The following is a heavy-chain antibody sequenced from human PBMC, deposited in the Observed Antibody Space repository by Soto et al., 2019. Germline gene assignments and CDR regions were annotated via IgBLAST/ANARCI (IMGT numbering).Heavy chain of an antibody. V-gene: IGHV1-18*01. CDR3: ARDASVGLNDY. D-gene: IGHD1-26*01. CDR1: GYTFTSYG. J-gene: IGHJ4*02. CDR2: ISSYNGNT. Sequence: QVQLVQSGAEVKKPGASVKVSCKASGYTFTSYGISWVRQAPGQGLEWMGWISSYNGNTKYAQKLQGRVTMTTDTSTSTAYRELRSPRSDDTAVYYCARDASVGLNDYWGQGTLVTVSS.